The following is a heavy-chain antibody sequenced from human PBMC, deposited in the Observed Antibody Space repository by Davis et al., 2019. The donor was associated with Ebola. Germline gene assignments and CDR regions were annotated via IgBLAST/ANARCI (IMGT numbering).Heavy chain of an antibody. CDR2: INPNSGGT. D-gene: IGHD3-10*01. Sequence: ASVKVSCKASGYPFTNYDINWVRQAPGQGLEWMGWINPNSGGTNYAQKFQGWVTMTRDTSISTAYMELSRLRSDDTAVYYCARAPTWSEINYYCFDYWGQGTLVTVSS. J-gene: IGHJ4*02. CDR3: ARAPTWSEINYYCFDY. V-gene: IGHV1-2*04. CDR1: GYPFTNYD.